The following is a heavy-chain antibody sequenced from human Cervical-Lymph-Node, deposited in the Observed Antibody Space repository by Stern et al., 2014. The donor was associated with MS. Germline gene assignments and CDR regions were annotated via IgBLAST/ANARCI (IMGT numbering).Heavy chain of an antibody. Sequence: VQLVESGAEVKKPGASVKVSCKASGYTFTSYGISWGRQAPGQGLEWMGWISAYNGNTNYAQKLQGRVTMTTDTSTSTAYMELRSLRSDDTAVYYCARGVPVQLEVWYYYYGMDVWGQGTTVTVSS. D-gene: IGHD1-1*01. CDR1: GYTFTSYG. CDR2: ISAYNGNT. V-gene: IGHV1-18*01. CDR3: ARGVPVQLEVWYYYYGMDV. J-gene: IGHJ6*02.